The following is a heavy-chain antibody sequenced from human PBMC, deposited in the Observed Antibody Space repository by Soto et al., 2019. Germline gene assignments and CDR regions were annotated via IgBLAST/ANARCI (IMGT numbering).Heavy chain of an antibody. J-gene: IGHJ4*02. D-gene: IGHD6-19*01. V-gene: IGHV3-23*01. CDR3: AKDGAARAVAGKNFDY. CDR2: ISGSGGST. Sequence: PGGSLRLSCAASGFTFSSYAMSWVRQAPGKGLEWVSAISGSGGSTYYADSVKGRFTISRDNSKNTLYLQMNSLRAEDTAVYYCAKDGAARAVAGKNFDYWGQGTLVTVSS. CDR1: GFTFSSYA.